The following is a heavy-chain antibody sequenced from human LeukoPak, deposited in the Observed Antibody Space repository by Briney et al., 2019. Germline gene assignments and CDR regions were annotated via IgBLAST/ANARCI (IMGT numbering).Heavy chain of an antibody. CDR3: GSGSSSWSPFDY. V-gene: IGHV3-66*02. CDR1: GFTVSSNY. D-gene: IGHD6-13*01. J-gene: IGHJ4*02. CDR2: IYSGGST. Sequence: GGSRRLSCAASGFTVSSNYMSWVRQAPGKGLEWVSVIYSGGSTYYADSVKGRFTISRDNSKNTLYLQMNSLRAEDTAVYYCGSGSSSWSPFDYWGQGTLVTVSS.